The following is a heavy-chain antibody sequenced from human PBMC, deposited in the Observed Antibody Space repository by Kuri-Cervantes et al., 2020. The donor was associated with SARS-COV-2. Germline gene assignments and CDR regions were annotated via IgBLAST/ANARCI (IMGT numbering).Heavy chain of an antibody. J-gene: IGHJ1*01. V-gene: IGHV4-34*01. CDR3: ATYDFWSGYSGYFQH. D-gene: IGHD3-3*01. CDR1: GGSFSGYY. Sequence: SETLSLTCAVYGGSFSGYYWSWIRQPPGKGLEWIGEINHSGSTNYNPSLKSRVTISVDTSKNQFSLKLSSVTAADTAVYYCATYDFWSGYSGYFQHWGQGTLVTVSS. CDR2: INHSGST.